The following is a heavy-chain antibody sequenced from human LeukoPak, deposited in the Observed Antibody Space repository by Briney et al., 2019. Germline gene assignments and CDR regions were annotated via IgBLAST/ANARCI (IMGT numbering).Heavy chain of an antibody. CDR2: ISTTGDVI. CDR1: GFIFSHFY. J-gene: IGHJ4*02. Sequence: GGSLRLSCDASGFIFSHFYMTWIRQAPGKGLEWLSYISTTGDVIRYAESVKGRFTISRDNAKNTLYLQMNSLRAEDTALYYCAKDHHAAYGWGSYRLWGQGTLVTVSS. D-gene: IGHD3-10*01. CDR3: AKDHHAAYGWGSYRL. V-gene: IGHV3-11*01.